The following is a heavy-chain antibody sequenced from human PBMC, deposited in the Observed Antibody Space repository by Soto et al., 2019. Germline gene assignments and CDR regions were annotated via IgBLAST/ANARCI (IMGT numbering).Heavy chain of an antibody. CDR2: IYTSGST. D-gene: IGHD3-22*01. V-gene: IGHV4-4*07. J-gene: IGHJ3*02. CDR1: GGSISSYY. Sequence: QVQLQESGPGLVKPSETLSLTCTVSGGSISSYYWSWIRQPAGKGLEWIGRIYTSGSTNYNPSLKSRVTMSVDTSTNQFSLKLSSVTAADTAVYYCARDLPLTYYYDSSGYFGQHAFDIWGQGTMVTVSS. CDR3: ARDLPLTYYYDSSGYFGQHAFDI.